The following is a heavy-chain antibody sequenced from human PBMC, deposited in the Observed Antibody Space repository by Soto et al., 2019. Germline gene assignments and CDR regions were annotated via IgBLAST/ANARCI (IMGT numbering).Heavy chain of an antibody. Sequence: SETLSLTCTVSGDSISSADYYWTWIRQPPGRGLEWIAYIYKSGSSYYSPSLRSRVAISVDTSKNQFSLKLNSVTATDTAVYYCARVTSGYYFFDHWGHGTLVTVSS. CDR1: GDSISSADYY. CDR3: ARVTSGYYFFDH. CDR2: IYKSGSS. V-gene: IGHV4-30-4*01. J-gene: IGHJ4*01. D-gene: IGHD3-22*01.